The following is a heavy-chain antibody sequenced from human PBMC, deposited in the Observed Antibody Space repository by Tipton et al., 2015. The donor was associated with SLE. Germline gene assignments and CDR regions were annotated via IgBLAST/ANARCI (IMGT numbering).Heavy chain of an antibody. CDR3: ARVGDWDHYYYMDV. CDR2: ISGYNGNT. J-gene: IGHJ6*03. V-gene: IGHV1-18*01. CDR1: GYTFISYG. Sequence: QLVQSGAEVKKPGASVKVSCTASGYTFISYGISWVRQAPGQGLEWMGWISGYNGNTNYAQKLQGRVTMTTDTSTSTAYMELRSLRSDDTAVYYCARVGDWDHYYYMDVWGKGTTVTVSS. D-gene: IGHD2-21*01.